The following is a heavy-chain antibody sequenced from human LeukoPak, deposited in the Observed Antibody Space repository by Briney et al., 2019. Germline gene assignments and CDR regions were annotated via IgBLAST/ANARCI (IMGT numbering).Heavy chain of an antibody. CDR3: ARGGFEYSSSLELDPFDI. J-gene: IGHJ3*02. V-gene: IGHV1-69*05. CDR2: IIPIFGTA. CDR1: GGTFSSYA. Sequence: ASVKVSCKASGGTFSSYAISWVRQAPGQGLEWMGGIIPIFGTANYAQKFQGRVTITTDESTSTAYMELSSLRSEDTAVYYCARGGFEYSSSLELDPFDIWGQGTMVTVSS. D-gene: IGHD6-6*01.